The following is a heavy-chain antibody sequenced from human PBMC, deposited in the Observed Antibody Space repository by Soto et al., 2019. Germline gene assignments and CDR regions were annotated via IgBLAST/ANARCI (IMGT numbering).Heavy chain of an antibody. Sequence: QVQLVQSGAEVKKPGASVKVSCKASGYTFTSYGISWVRQAPGQGLEWMGWISPYNGNTNYAQKVQGRVTMTTDTSPNTAYMEVRSLRPDDTAVYYCARDRVQWLADDAFDIWGQGTMVTVSS. J-gene: IGHJ3*02. CDR3: ARDRVQWLADDAFDI. D-gene: IGHD6-19*01. V-gene: IGHV1-18*01. CDR2: ISPYNGNT. CDR1: GYTFTSYG.